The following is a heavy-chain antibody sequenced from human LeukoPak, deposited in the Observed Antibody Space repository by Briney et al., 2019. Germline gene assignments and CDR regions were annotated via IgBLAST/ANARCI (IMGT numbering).Heavy chain of an antibody. CDR1: GYTFTRYD. CDR2: VNPNSGNS. J-gene: IGHJ4*02. CDR3: ARVDGSAEY. D-gene: IGHD1-26*01. V-gene: IGHV1-8*03. Sequence: GASVKVSCKTSGYTFTRYDINWVRQATGQGLEWMGWVNPNSGNSGYAQKFQGRVTISRDTSISTAYMELSSLRSEDTAVYYCARVDGSAEYWGQGTLVPVSS.